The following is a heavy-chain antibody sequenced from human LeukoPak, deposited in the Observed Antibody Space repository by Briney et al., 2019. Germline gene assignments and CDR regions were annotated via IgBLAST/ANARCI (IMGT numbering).Heavy chain of an antibody. J-gene: IGHJ4*02. CDR2: ISSNGGST. D-gene: IGHD5-18*01. CDR1: GFTFSSYA. CDR3: ARAIVQLWYYVY. V-gene: IGHV3-64*01. Sequence: GGSLRLSCAASGFTFSSYAMHWVRQAPGKGLEYVSAISSNGGSTYYANSVKGRFTISRDNSKNTLYLQMGSLRAEDMAVYYCARAIVQLWYYVYWGQGTLVTVSS.